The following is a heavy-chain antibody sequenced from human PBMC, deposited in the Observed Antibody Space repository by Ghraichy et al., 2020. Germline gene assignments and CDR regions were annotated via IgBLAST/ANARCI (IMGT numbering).Heavy chain of an antibody. CDR1: GGSLSTYY. CDR2: IYNSGST. Sequence: SETLSLTCTVSGGSLSTYYWGWIRHPPGKALEWMGHIYNSGSTKYNPTFKSRVTISVDTSMNQFSLKLNSVTASDTAVYFCARASPDYCSFDLWGRGTLVTVSS. J-gene: IGHJ2*01. V-gene: IGHV4-59*13. CDR3: ARASPDYCSFDL.